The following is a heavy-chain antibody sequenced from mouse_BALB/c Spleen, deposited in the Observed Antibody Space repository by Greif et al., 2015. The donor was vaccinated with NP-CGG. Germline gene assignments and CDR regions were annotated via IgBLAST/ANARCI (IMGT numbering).Heavy chain of an antibody. V-gene: IGHV1S29*02. CDR3: ARGDWDAMDY. CDR1: GYTFTDYN. J-gene: IGHJ4*01. D-gene: IGHD4-1*01. CDR2: IYPYNGGT. Sequence: EVKVVESGPELVKPGASVKISCKASGYTFTDYNMHWVKQSHGKSLEWIGYIYPYNGGTGYNQKFKSKATLTVDNSSSTVYMELRSLTSEDSAVYYCARGDWDAMDYWGQGTSVTVSS.